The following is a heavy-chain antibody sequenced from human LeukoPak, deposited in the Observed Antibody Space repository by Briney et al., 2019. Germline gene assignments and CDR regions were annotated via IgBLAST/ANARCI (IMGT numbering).Heavy chain of an antibody. CDR2: IYYSGST. J-gene: IGHJ4*02. Sequence: SETLSLTCTVSGGSISSYYWSWIRQPPGKGLEWIGYIYYSGSTNYNPSLKSRVTISVDTSKNQFSLKLSSVTAADTAVYYCARFTPPYSSGWSDFDYWGQGTLVTVSS. CDR3: ARFTPPYSSGWSDFDY. D-gene: IGHD6-19*01. CDR1: GGSISSYY. V-gene: IGHV4-59*08.